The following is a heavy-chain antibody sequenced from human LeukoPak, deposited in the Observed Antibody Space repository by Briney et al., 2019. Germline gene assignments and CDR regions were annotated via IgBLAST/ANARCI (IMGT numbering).Heavy chain of an antibody. V-gene: IGHV1-69*13. CDR1: GGTFSSYA. J-gene: IGHJ4*02. CDR3: AREYQTPSGSYPI. Sequence: SVKVSCKASGGTFSSYAISWVRQAPGQGLELMGGIIPIFGTANYAQKFHGRVTITADESTSTAYMELSSLRSGDTAVYYCAREYQTPSGSYPIWGQGTLVTVSS. D-gene: IGHD1-26*01. CDR2: IIPIFGTA.